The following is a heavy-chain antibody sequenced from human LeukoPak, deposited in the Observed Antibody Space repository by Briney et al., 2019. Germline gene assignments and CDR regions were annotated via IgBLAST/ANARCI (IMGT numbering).Heavy chain of an antibody. Sequence: GGSLRLSCAASGFTFSSYAMSWVHQAPGKGLEWVSAISGSGGSTYYADSVKGRFTISRDNSKNTLYLQMNSLRAEDTAVYYCAKAGYSSSWRNDYWGQGTLVTVSS. CDR1: GFTFSSYA. V-gene: IGHV3-23*01. CDR2: ISGSGGST. CDR3: AKAGYSSSWRNDY. D-gene: IGHD6-13*01. J-gene: IGHJ4*02.